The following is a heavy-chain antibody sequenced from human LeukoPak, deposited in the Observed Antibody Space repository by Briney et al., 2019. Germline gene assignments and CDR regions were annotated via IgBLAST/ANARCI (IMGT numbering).Heavy chain of an antibody. V-gene: IGHV4-59*01. J-gene: IGHJ4*02. CDR2: IYYSGST. Sequence: SETLSLTCTVSGGSISGYYWNWIRQPPGKGLEWIAYIYYSGSTNYNPSLKSRVTISVDTSNNQFSLKLSSVTAADTAVYYCASDGSGSYSSFDYWGQGTLVTVSS. D-gene: IGHD3-10*01. CDR3: ASDGSGSYSSFDY. CDR1: GGSISGYY.